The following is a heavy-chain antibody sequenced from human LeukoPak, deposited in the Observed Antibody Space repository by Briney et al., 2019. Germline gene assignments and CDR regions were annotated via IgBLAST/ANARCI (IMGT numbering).Heavy chain of an antibody. CDR2: IYYSGST. CDR3: ATHHLTIFGVVISWFDP. Sequence: PSETLSLTCTVSGGSISSSSYYWGWIRQPPGKGLEWIGSIYYSGSTYYNPSLKSRVTISVDTSKNQFSLKLSSVTAADTAVYYCATHHLTIFGVVISWFDPWGQGTLVTVSS. J-gene: IGHJ5*02. V-gene: IGHV4-39*01. CDR1: GGSISSSSYY. D-gene: IGHD3-3*01.